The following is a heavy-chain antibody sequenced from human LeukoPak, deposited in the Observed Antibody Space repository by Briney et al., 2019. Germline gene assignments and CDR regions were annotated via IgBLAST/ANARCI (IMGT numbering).Heavy chain of an antibody. CDR1: GGSISSGSYY. J-gene: IGHJ5*02. CDR2: IYTSGST. CDR3: AREVTIFGVVTRARFDP. Sequence: SETLSLTCTVSGGSISSGSYYWSWIRQPAGKGLAWIGRIYTSGSTNYNPSLKSRVTISVDTSKNQFSLKLSSVTAADTAVYYCAREVTIFGVVTRARFDPWGQGTLVTVSS. V-gene: IGHV4-61*02. D-gene: IGHD3-3*01.